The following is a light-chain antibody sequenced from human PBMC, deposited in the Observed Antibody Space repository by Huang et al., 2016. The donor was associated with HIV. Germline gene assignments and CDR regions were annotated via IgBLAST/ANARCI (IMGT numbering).Light chain of an antibody. CDR2: QAS. CDR1: QSISYW. CDR3: QQSHSSPYT. J-gene: IGKJ2*01. V-gene: IGKV1-5*03. Sequence: DIKMTQSPSTLSESVVDRGTITCRASQSISYWLAWYQHKPGKAPKLLIYQASNSESGVPSRFSGSGSGTAFTLTISSLQPDDFATYYCQQSHSSPYTFGQGTRLEIK.